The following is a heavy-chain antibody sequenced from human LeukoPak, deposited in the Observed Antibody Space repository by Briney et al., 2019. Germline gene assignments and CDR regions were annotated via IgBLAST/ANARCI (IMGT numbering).Heavy chain of an antibody. V-gene: IGHV3-21*01. CDR2: ISSSSSYI. J-gene: IGHJ4*02. CDR1: GFTFSSYS. Sequence: GGSLRLSCAASGFTFSSYSMNWVRQAPGKGLEWVSSISSSSSYIYYADSVKGRFTISRDNAKNSLYLQMNSLRAEDTAVYYCARVRVATSGGYYFDYWGQGTLVTVSS. CDR3: ARVRVATSGGYYFDY. D-gene: IGHD5-12*01.